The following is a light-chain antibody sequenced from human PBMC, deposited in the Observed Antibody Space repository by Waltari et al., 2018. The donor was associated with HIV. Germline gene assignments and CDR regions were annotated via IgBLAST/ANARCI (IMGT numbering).Light chain of an antibody. CDR2: EVS. CDR1: SSDVGSYSY. Sequence: QSALTQPASVSGSPGQSITISCTGTSSDVGSYSYVSWYQQYPGKAPKLMIYEVSNRPSGGSNRFSGSKSGNTASLTISGVQPEDESDYYCSSYTSSSTTVFGGGTKLTVL. V-gene: IGLV2-14*01. CDR3: SSYTSSSTTV. J-gene: IGLJ2*01.